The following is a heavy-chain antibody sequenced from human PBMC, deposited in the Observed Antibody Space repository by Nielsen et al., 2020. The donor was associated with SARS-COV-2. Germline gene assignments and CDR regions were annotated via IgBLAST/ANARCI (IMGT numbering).Heavy chain of an antibody. J-gene: IGHJ6*02. Sequence: GESLKISCAASGFTVSSNYMSWVRQAPGKGLEWVAVIYSGGDTYYADSVKGRFTISRDNARNTLYLQMNSLRAEDTAVYYCANGGGRYYGMDVWGQGTTVTVSS. CDR3: ANGGGRYYGMDV. D-gene: IGHD2-8*01. V-gene: IGHV3-53*01. CDR1: GFTVSSNY. CDR2: IYSGGDT.